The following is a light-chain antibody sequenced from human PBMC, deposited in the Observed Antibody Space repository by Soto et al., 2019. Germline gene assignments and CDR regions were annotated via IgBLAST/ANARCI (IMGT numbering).Light chain of an antibody. Sequence: QSALTQPTSVSGSPGQSITISCTGVSSDIGGYNHVSWYQQHPGKVPRLIIYDVDNRPFGVSNRFSGSQSGSTASLTISGLQAEDEAEYYCCAYTARTTLSWVFGGGTKLTVL. J-gene: IGLJ3*02. CDR1: SSDIGGYNH. V-gene: IGLV2-14*03. CDR3: CAYTARTTLSWV. CDR2: DVD.